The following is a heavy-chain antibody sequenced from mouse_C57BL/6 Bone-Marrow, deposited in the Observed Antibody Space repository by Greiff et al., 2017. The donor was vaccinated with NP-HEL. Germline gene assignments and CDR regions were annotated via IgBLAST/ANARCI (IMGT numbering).Heavy chain of an antibody. Sequence: EVKLVESGGGLVKPGGSLKLSCAASGFTFSSYAMSWVRQTPEKRLEWVATISDGGSYTYYPDNVKGRFTISRDNAKNNLYLQMSHLKSDDTAMYYCARDIGRWLLPYYYAMDYWGQGTSVTVSS. J-gene: IGHJ4*01. CDR3: ARDIGRWLLPYYYAMDY. CDR2: ISDGGSYT. D-gene: IGHD2-3*01. V-gene: IGHV5-4*01. CDR1: GFTFSSYA.